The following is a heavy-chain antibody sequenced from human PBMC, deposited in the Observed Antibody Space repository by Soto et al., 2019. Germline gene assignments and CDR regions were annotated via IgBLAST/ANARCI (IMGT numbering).Heavy chain of an antibody. CDR2: IFYAGDT. V-gene: IGHV4-31*03. CDR1: GESIATGAFY. D-gene: IGHD4-17*01. Sequence: SETLSLTCTVSGESIATGAFYWSWIRLQSGKGPEWIGSIFYAGDTYYNPSLKSRVEISLDGSQNQFSLNLRSVTAADTAVYYCAREGDYRTWFEPWGPGTLVIVSS. CDR3: AREGDYRTWFEP. J-gene: IGHJ5*02.